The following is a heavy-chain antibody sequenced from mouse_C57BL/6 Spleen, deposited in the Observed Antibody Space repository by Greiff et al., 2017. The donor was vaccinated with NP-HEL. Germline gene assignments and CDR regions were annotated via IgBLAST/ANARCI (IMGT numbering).Heavy chain of an antibody. J-gene: IGHJ2*01. CDR3: ARGEPYDFFDY. Sequence: VKLQQPGAELVKPGASVKMSCKASGYTFTSYWITWVKQRPGQGLEWIGDIYPGSGSTNYNEKFKSKATLTVDTSSSTAYMQLSSLTSEDAAVYYGARGEPYDFFDYWGQGTTLTVSS. D-gene: IGHD2-4*01. V-gene: IGHV1-55*01. CDR2: IYPGSGST. CDR1: GYTFTSYW.